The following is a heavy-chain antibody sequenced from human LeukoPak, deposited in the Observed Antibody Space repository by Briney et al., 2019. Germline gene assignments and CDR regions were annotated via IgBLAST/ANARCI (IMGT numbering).Heavy chain of an antibody. D-gene: IGHD3-9*01. CDR3: ARDRLRYFDWFINPSDY. CDR1: GYTFTSYG. Sequence: GASVKVSCKASGYTFTSYGISWVRQAPGQGLEWMGWISAYNGNTNYAQKLQGRVTMTTDTSTSTAYMELRSLRSDDTAVYYCARDRLRYFDWFINPSDYWGQGTLVTVSS. V-gene: IGHV1-18*01. CDR2: ISAYNGNT. J-gene: IGHJ4*02.